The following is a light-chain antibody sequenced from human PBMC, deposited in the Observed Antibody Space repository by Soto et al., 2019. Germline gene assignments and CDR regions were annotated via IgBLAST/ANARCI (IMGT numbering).Light chain of an antibody. CDR3: QQYNNWPHT. J-gene: IGKJ2*01. CDR2: DAS. CDR1: QRVTSW. Sequence: DIQLTQSPSTLSASVGDRVTITCRASQRVTSWLAWYQQKPGKAPKLLIHDASTLQSGVPSRFSGSGSGTEFTLTISSLQPDDFAVYYCQQYNNWPHTFGQGTKLEIK. V-gene: IGKV1-5*01.